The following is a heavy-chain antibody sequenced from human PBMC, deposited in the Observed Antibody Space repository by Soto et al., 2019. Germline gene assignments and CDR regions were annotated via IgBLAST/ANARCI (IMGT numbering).Heavy chain of an antibody. V-gene: IGHV3-15*01. Sequence: RLSCAASGFTFSNAWMSWVRQAPGKGLEWVGRIKSKTDGGTTDYAAPVKGRFTISRDDSKNTLYLQMNSLKTEDTAVYYCTTAGIYGDYDAFDIWGQGTMVTVSS. CDR3: TTAGIYGDYDAFDI. CDR2: IKSKTDGGTT. CDR1: GFTFSNAW. D-gene: IGHD4-17*01. J-gene: IGHJ3*02.